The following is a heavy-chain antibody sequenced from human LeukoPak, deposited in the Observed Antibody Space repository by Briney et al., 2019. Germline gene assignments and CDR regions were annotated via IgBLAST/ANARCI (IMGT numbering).Heavy chain of an antibody. CDR2: ISSSSSTI. CDR1: GFTFSSYS. J-gene: IGHJ4*02. CDR3: ARGATGSEPDFDY. D-gene: IGHD2-15*01. Sequence: PGRSLRLSCAASGFTFSSYSMNWVRQAPGKGLEWVSYISSSSSTIYYADSVKGRFTISRDNAKNSLYLQVNSLRAEDTAVYYCARGATGSEPDFDYWGQGTLVTVSS. V-gene: IGHV3-48*01.